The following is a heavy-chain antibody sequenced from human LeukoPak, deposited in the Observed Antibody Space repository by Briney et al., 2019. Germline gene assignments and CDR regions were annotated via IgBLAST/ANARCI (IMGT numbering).Heavy chain of an antibody. CDR3: AGQFDGSGSSPDY. V-gene: IGHV4-59*08. CDR1: GGSISSYY. D-gene: IGHD3-10*01. J-gene: IGHJ4*02. Sequence: SETLSLTCTVSGGSISSYYWSWLRQPPGKGLEWFGYIYYSGSTNYNPSLKSRVTISVNTSKNQFSLKLSSVTAADTAVYYCAGQFDGSGSSPDYWGQGTLVTVSS. CDR2: IYYSGST.